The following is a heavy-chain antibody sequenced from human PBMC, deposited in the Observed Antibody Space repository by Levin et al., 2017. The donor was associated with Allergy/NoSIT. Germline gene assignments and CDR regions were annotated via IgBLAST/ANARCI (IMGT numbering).Heavy chain of an antibody. V-gene: IGHV3-15*01. CDR3: TTDRKGSGWTFDY. CDR2: IKSKTDGGTT. J-gene: IGHJ4*02. D-gene: IGHD6-19*01. Sequence: GESLKISCAASGFTFSNAWMSWVRQAPGKGLEWVGRIKSKTDGGTTDYAAPVKGRFTISRDDSKNTLYLQMNSLKTEDTAVYYCTTDRKGSGWTFDYWGQGTLVTVSS. CDR1: GFTFSNAW.